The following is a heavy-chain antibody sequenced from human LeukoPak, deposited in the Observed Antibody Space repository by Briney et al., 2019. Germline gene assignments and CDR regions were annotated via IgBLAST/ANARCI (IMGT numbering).Heavy chain of an antibody. CDR2: ISAYNGNT. CDR1: GYTFTSYG. J-gene: IGHJ4*02. D-gene: IGHD3-16*02. CDR3: ARGPQLRLGELSLIVGLGY. Sequence: ASVKVSCKASGYTFTSYGISWVRQAPGQGLEWMGWISAYNGNTNYAQKLQGRVTMTTDTSTSTAYMELRSLRSDDTAVYYCARGPQLRLGELSLIVGLGYWGQGTPVTVSS. V-gene: IGHV1-18*01.